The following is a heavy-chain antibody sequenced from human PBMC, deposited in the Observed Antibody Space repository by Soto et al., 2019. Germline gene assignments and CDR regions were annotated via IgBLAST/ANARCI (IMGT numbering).Heavy chain of an antibody. V-gene: IGHV4-59*01. Sequence: PSETLSLTCTVSGGSISSYYWGWIRQPPGKGLEWIGYIYYSGSTNYNPSLKSRVTISVDTSKNQFSLKLSSVTAADTAVYYCARDDRENEYYYGMDVWGQGTTVTVSS. CDR1: GGSISSYY. CDR2: IYYSGST. J-gene: IGHJ6*02. CDR3: ARDDRENEYYYGMDV.